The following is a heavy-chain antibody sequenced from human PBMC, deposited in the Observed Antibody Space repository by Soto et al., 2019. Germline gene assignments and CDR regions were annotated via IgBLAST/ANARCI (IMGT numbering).Heavy chain of an antibody. Sequence: TSETQSLTRSVSGDYISNVDYFRAWIRQPPGQALEYIGYIYKSATTYYNPSFESRVAISLDTSKSQFSLNVTSVTAADTAVYFCARGRYCLTGRCFPNWFDSWGQGTLVTVSS. J-gene: IGHJ5*01. CDR3: ARGRYCLTGRCFPNWFDS. D-gene: IGHD2-15*01. CDR2: IYKSATT. CDR1: GDYISNVDYF. V-gene: IGHV4-30-4*01.